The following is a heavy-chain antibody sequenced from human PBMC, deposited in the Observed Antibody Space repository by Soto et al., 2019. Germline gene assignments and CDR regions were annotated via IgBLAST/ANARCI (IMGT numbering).Heavy chain of an antibody. D-gene: IGHD1-26*01. CDR3: ARGASGDTGLAP. V-gene: IGHV4-31*03. J-gene: IGHJ5*02. Sequence: SETLSLTCTVSGGSISSGGFYWSWIRQLPEKGLEWIAYIFPSGSTSYNPSLRSRVSISADTSKNQLSLSLTSVTVADTAVYYCARGASGDTGLAPWGQG. CDR2: IFPSGST. CDR1: GGSISSGGFY.